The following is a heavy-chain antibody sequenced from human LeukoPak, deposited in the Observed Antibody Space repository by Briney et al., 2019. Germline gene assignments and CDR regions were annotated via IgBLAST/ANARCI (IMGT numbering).Heavy chain of an antibody. CDR3: ARYSSGWYGPRLWYYGMDV. D-gene: IGHD6-19*01. CDR2: IYYSGST. V-gene: IGHV4-39*07. J-gene: IGHJ6*02. CDR1: GGSISSSSYY. Sequence: PSETLSLTCTVSGGSISSSSYYWGWIRQPPGKGLEWIGSIYYSGSTYYNPSLKSRVTISVDTSKNQFSLKLSSVTAADTAVYYCARYSSGWYGPRLWYYGMDVWGQGTTVTVSS.